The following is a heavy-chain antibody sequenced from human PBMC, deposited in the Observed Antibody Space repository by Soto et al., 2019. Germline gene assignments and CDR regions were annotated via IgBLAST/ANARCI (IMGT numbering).Heavy chain of an antibody. D-gene: IGHD6-13*01. Sequence: GGSLRLSCAASGFTFRTYTMVWVRRAPGKGLEWVSSISSSSSYLYYADSVNGRFTISRDNAKNSLSLQMNTLRAEDTAVYYCAREEGSRYSSSLGWFDPWGQGTLVTVSS. CDR2: ISSSSSYL. J-gene: IGHJ5*02. CDR3: AREEGSRYSSSLGWFDP. V-gene: IGHV3-21*01. CDR1: GFTFRTYT.